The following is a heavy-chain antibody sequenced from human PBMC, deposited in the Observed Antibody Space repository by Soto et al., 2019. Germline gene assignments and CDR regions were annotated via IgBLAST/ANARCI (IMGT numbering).Heavy chain of an antibody. CDR3: ARERGYSGSYHFDY. D-gene: IGHD1-26*01. CDR1: GFTFSSYG. CDR2: IWYDGSNK. J-gene: IGHJ4*02. V-gene: IGHV3-33*01. Sequence: QVQLVESGGGVVQPGRSLRLSCAASGFTFSSYGMHWVRQAPGKGLEWVAVIWYDGSNKYYADSVKDRFTISRDNSKNTLYLQMNSLRAEDTAVYYCARERGYSGSYHFDYWGQGTLVTVSS.